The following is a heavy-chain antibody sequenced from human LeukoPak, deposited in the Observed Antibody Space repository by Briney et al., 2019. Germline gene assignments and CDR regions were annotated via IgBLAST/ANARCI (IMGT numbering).Heavy chain of an antibody. CDR3: ARVVPDFWSGYYSDY. CDR2: INHSGST. J-gene: IGHJ4*02. CDR1: GGSISSYY. Sequence: SETLSLTCTVSGGSISSYYWSWIRQPPGKGLEWIGEINHSGSTNYNPSLKSRVTISVDTSKNQFSLKLSSVTAADTAVYYCARVVPDFWSGYYSDYWGQGTLVTVSS. D-gene: IGHD3-3*01. V-gene: IGHV4-34*01.